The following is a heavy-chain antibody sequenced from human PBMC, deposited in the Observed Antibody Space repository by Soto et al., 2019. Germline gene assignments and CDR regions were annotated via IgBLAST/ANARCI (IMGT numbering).Heavy chain of an antibody. J-gene: IGHJ5*02. CDR1: GGSISRGGYS. V-gene: IGHV4-30-2*01. D-gene: IGHD2-21*02. CDR3: ARALVTHNWFDP. Sequence: PSETLSLTXAVSGGSISRGGYSWSWIRQPPGKGLEWIGYIYPSGSTYYNPSLKTRVTVSVDRSKNQFSLKLSSVTAADTAVYYCARALVTHNWFDPWGQGTLVTVSS. CDR2: IYPSGST.